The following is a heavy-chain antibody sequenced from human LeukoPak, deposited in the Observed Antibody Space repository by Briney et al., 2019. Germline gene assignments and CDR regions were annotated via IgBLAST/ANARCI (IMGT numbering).Heavy chain of an antibody. D-gene: IGHD3-22*01. V-gene: IGHV1-2*02. CDR3: ARSTDYYDSSGYYYMDV. CDR1: GYIFTGYY. Sequence: ASVKVSCKASGYIFTGYYIHWVRQAPGQGLEWMGWSNPNSGATNYAQKLQGRVTMTTDTSTSTAYMELRSLRSDDTAVYYCARSTDYYDSSGYYYMDVWGKGTTVTVSS. J-gene: IGHJ6*03. CDR2: SNPNSGAT.